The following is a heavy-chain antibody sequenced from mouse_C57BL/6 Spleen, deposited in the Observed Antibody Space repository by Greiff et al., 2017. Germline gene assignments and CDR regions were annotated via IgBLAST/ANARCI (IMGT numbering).Heavy chain of an antibody. Sequence: EVQLQQSGAELVRPGSSVKMSCKTSGYTFTSYGINGVKQRPGQGLEWIGYIYIGNGYTEYNEKFKGKATLTSDASSSTAYLQLSTLTSEVTAIYVGARSEVNICYAMDYWGQGTSVTVSS. D-gene: IGHD2-2*01. CDR1: GYTFTSYG. J-gene: IGHJ4*01. V-gene: IGHV1-58*01. CDR3: ARSEVNICYAMDY. CDR2: IYIGNGYT.